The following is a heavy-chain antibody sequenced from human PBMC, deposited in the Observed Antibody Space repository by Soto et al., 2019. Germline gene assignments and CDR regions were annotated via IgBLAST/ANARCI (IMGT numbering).Heavy chain of an antibody. CDR1: GFTFSSYW. Sequence: GGSLRLSCAASGFTFSSYWMHWVRQAPGKGLVWVSRINSDGSSTSYADSVKGRFTISRDNAKNTLYLQMNSLRAEDTAVYYCARTSVDTAAWFHYYYYGMDVWGQGTTVTVSS. CDR2: INSDGSST. V-gene: IGHV3-74*01. CDR3: ARTSVDTAAWFHYYYYGMDV. D-gene: IGHD5-18*01. J-gene: IGHJ6*02.